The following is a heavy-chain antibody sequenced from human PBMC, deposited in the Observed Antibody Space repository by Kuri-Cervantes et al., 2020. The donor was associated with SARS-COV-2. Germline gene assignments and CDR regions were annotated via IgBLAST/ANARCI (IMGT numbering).Heavy chain of an antibody. CDR2: ISSSSSYT. CDR3: ARDPPSPYCSGGSCRTDV. V-gene: IGHV3-11*06. D-gene: IGHD2-15*01. CDR1: GFTFSDYY. Sequence: LSLTCAASGFTFSDYYMSWIRQAPGKGLEWVSYISSSSSYTNYADSVKGRFTISRDNAKNSLYLQMNSLRAEDTAVYYCARDPPSPYCSGGSCRTDVWGQGTTVTVSS. J-gene: IGHJ6*02.